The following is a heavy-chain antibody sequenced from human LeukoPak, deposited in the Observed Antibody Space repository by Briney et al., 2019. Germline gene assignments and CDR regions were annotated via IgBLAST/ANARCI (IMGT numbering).Heavy chain of an antibody. CDR3: ARDAPLYDWNYALDF. CDR1: GGSISSGTYY. Sequence: SETLSLTCTVSGGSISSGTYYWSWIRQPAGKGLEWIGRIYTSGSTNYNPSLKSRVAISKDTSKNQFSLRLSSVTAADTAVYYCARDAPLYDWNYALDFWGQGTLATVSS. CDR2: IYTSGST. D-gene: IGHD1-7*01. J-gene: IGHJ4*02. V-gene: IGHV4-61*02.